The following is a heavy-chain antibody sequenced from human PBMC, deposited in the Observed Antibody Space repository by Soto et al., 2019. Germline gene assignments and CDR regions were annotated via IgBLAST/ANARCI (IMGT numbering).Heavy chain of an antibody. D-gene: IGHD6-19*01. CDR3: AKWYSGWYMDY. V-gene: IGHV3-23*01. CDR2: ISGSGGST. Sequence: PGRSLRLSCAASGFTFSTYPMSWVRQAPGKGLEWVSAISGSGGSTYYADSVKGRFTISRDNSKNTLYLQMNSLRAEDTAVYYCAKWYSGWYMDYWGQGTLVTVSS. J-gene: IGHJ4*02. CDR1: GFTFSTYP.